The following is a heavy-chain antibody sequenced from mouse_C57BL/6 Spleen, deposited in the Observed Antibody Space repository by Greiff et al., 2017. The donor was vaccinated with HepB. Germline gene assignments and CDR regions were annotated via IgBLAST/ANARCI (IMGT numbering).Heavy chain of an antibody. CDR2: IYPGNSDT. CDR1: GYTFTSYW. J-gene: IGHJ3*01. D-gene: IGHD4-1*01. V-gene: IGHV1-5*01. CDR3: TRYPLSNWDRDWFAY. Sequence: VQLQQSGTVLARPGASVKMSCKTSGYTFTSYWMHWVKQRPGQGLEWIGAIYPGNSDTSYNQKFKGKAKLTAVTSASTAYMELSSLTNEDSAVYYCTRYPLSNWDRDWFAYWGQGTLVTVSA.